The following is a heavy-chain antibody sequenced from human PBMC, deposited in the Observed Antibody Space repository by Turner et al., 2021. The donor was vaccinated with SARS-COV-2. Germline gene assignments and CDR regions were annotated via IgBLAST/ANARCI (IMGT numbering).Heavy chain of an antibody. V-gene: IGHV1-24*01. D-gene: IGHD2-21*02. CDR2: FDPEDAET. Sequence: QVQLVPSGAAMKQPGASVKVSCKVSGYTLPELSMHWVRQAPGKGLEWMGGFDPEDAETVYAQKFQGRVTRTEDTSTDTAYMELSSLRSEDTAVYYCATGDAYCGGDCSIYFWGQGTLVTVSS. J-gene: IGHJ4*02. CDR3: ATGDAYCGGDCSIYF. CDR1: GYTLPELS.